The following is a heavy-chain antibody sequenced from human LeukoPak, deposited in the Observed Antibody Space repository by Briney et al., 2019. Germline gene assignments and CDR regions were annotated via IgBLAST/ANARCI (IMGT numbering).Heavy chain of an antibody. CDR3: AREVESQAYYFDY. V-gene: IGHV4-31*03. Sequence: SQTLSLTCTVSGGSISSGGYYWSWIRQHPGKGLEWIGYIYYSGSTYYNPSLKSRVTISVDTSKSQFSLKLSSVTAADTAVYYCAREVESQAYYFDYWGQGPLVTVSS. CDR1: GGSISSGGYY. J-gene: IGHJ4*02. CDR2: IYYSGST.